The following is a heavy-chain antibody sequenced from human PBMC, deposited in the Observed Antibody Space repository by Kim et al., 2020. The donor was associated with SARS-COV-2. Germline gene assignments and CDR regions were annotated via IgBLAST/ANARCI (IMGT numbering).Heavy chain of an antibody. Sequence: SETLSLTCAVYGGSFSGYYWSWIRQPPGKGLEWIGEINHSGSTKYNPSLKSRVTISVDTSKNQFSLKLSSVTAADTAVYYCARGGGATLFYYYYGMDVWGQGPTVTVPS. CDR3: ARGGGATLFYYYYGMDV. D-gene: IGHD1-26*01. J-gene: IGHJ6*02. CDR2: INHSGST. V-gene: IGHV4-34*01. CDR1: GGSFSGYY.